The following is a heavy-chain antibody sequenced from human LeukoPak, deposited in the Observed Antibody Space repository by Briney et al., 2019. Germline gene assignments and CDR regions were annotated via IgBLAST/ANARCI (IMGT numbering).Heavy chain of an antibody. D-gene: IGHD6-25*01. CDR2: ISGSGGST. V-gene: IGHV3-23*01. CDR1: GFTFSSYA. Sequence: QSGGSLRLSCAASGFTFSSYAMSWVRQAPGKGLEWVSAISGSGGSTYYADSVKGRFTISRDNSKNTLYLQMNSLRAEDTAVYYCAKDFEAREAANLHYWGQGTLVTVSS. CDR3: AKDFEAREAANLHY. J-gene: IGHJ4*02.